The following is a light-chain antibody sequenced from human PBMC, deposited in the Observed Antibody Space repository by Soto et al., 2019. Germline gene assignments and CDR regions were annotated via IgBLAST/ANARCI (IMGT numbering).Light chain of an antibody. CDR1: QSLLHSNGYNY. CDR3: MQALQTPPT. V-gene: IGKV2-28*01. J-gene: IGKJ5*01. Sequence: DIVMTQSPLSLPVTPGEPASISCRSSQSLLHSNGYNYLDWYLQKPGQSPQLLIYLGSNRASGVPDRFSGSGSGTDFTLKISRVEAEDVGVYYCMQALQTPPTFGQGTGLEIK. CDR2: LGS.